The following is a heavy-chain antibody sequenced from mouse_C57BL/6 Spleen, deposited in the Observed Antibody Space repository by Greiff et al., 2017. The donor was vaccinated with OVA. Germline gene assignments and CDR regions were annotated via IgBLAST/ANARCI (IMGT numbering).Heavy chain of an antibody. CDR2: INPGSGGT. Sequence: QVQLQQSGAELVRPGTSVKVSCKASGYAFTNYLIEWVKQRPGQGLEWIGVINPGSGGTNYNEKFKGKATLTADKSSSTAYMQLSSLTSEDSAVYFCARSLIYYGNYDYFDYWGQGTTLTVSS. D-gene: IGHD2-1*01. CDR3: ARSLIYYGNYDYFDY. V-gene: IGHV1-54*01. CDR1: GYAFTNYL. J-gene: IGHJ2*01.